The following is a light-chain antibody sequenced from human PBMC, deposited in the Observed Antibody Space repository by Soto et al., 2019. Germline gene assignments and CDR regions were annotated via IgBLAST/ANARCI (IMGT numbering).Light chain of an antibody. CDR1: QSVSSY. CDR3: QPYNNWPRT. V-gene: IGKV3-15*01. Sequence: EIVLTQSPATLYLFPWGRATISCRASQSVSSYLAWYQQKPGQAARLLIHGASTRATGIPARFSGSGSGTEFTLTISSLQSEDFAVYYCQPYNNWPRTVGQGTQVDIK. CDR2: GAS. J-gene: IGKJ1*01.